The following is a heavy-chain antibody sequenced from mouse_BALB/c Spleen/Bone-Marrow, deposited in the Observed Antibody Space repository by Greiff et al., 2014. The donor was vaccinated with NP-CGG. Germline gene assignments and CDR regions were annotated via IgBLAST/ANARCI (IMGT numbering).Heavy chain of an antibody. J-gene: IGHJ4*01. CDR3: ARGNPLYAMDY. CDR2: INPSTGYT. D-gene: IGHD2-1*01. CDR1: GYTFTSYW. Sequence: QVQLQQPGAELAKPGASVKMSCKASGYTFTSYWMHWVKQRPGQGLEWIGYINPSTGYTDYNQKFSDKATLTADKSSSTAYMQLNSLTSKDSAVYYCARGNPLYAMDYWGQGTSVTVSS. V-gene: IGHV1-7*01.